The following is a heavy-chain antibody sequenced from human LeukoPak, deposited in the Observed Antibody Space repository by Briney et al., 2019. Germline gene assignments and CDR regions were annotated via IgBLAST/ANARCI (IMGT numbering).Heavy chain of an antibody. CDR1: GFTFNSYG. D-gene: IGHD1-1*01. V-gene: IGHV3-30*03. J-gene: IGHJ3*02. CDR3: AFSLEMGAFDI. Sequence: PGRSLRFSCAASGFTFNSYGMHWVRQARGKGLEWVAVISYDGSNKYYADSVKGRFTISRDNSKNTLYLQMNSLRAEDTAVYYCAFSLEMGAFDIWGQGTMVTVSS. CDR2: ISYDGSNK.